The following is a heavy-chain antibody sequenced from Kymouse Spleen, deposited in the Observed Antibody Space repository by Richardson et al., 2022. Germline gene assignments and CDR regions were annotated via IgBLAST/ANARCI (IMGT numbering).Heavy chain of an antibody. CDR1: GFTFSSYW. CDR3: ARVSGSYYYYYYYGMDV. D-gene: IGHD1-26*01. CDR2: IKQDGSEK. V-gene: IGHV3-7*01. J-gene: IGHJ6*02. Sequence: EVQLVESGGGLVQPGGSLRLSCAASGFTFSSYWMSWVRQAPGKGLEWVANIKQDGSEKYYVDSVKGRFTISRDNAKNSLYLQMNSLRAEDTAVYYCARVSGSYYYYYYYGMDVWGQGTTVTVSS.